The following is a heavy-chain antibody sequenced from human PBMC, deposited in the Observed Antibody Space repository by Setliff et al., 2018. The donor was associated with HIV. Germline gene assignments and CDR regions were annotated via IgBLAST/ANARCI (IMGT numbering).Heavy chain of an antibody. J-gene: IGHJ6*02. Sequence: SETLSLTCAVSGGSISSDNWWTWVRQAPGKGLEWIGEIYHSEYTNYNPSLKSRVPMSVDKSKNQFSVKLTSVTAADTAVYYCARGHCSGTNCYGVDYYGMDVWGQGTTVTVS. CDR1: GGSISSDNW. D-gene: IGHD2-2*01. CDR2: IYHSEYT. CDR3: ARGHCSGTNCYGVDYYGMDV. V-gene: IGHV4-4*02.